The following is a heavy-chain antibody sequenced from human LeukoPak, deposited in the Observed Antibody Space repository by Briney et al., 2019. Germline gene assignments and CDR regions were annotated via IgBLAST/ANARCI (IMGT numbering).Heavy chain of an antibody. J-gene: IGHJ4*02. D-gene: IGHD2-21*01. CDR2: IYYSGST. CDR1: GGSISSYY. Sequence: SETLSLTCTVSGGSISSYYWSWIRQPPERGLEWIGYIYYSGSTNYNASLKSRVTISVDTSKNQFSLKLSSVTAADTAVYYCARDRRLRSPSYYFDYWGQGTLVTVSS. CDR3: ARDRRLRSPSYYFDY. V-gene: IGHV4-59*12.